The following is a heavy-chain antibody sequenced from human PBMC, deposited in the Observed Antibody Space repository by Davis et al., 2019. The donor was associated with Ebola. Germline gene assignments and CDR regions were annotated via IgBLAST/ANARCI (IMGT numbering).Heavy chain of an antibody. V-gene: IGHV4-39*01. CDR1: GGSITSSDYY. D-gene: IGHD1-26*01. Sequence: MPSETLSLTCSVSGGSITSSDYYWGWIRQSPGKGLEWIGTFYYSGTTFYNPSLKSRVTISVDTSKNQFSLKLNSVTATDTTVYYCARQSSIVGGYYFDYWGQGTLVTVSS. CDR2: FYYSGTT. J-gene: IGHJ4*02. CDR3: ARQSSIVGGYYFDY.